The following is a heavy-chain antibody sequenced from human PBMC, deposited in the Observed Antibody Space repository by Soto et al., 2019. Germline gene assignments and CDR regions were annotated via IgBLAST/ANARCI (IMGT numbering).Heavy chain of an antibody. Sequence: SHTLSLTCAISGDSVSSNSAALNWIRQSPSRGLEWLGRTYYRSKWYNDYAVSVKSRITINPDTSKNQFSLQLNSVTPEDTAVYYCARVADYDILTGYYYYGMDVWGQGTTVTVSS. D-gene: IGHD3-9*01. V-gene: IGHV6-1*01. J-gene: IGHJ6*02. CDR3: ARVADYDILTGYYYYGMDV. CDR1: GDSVSSNSAA. CDR2: TYYRSKWYN.